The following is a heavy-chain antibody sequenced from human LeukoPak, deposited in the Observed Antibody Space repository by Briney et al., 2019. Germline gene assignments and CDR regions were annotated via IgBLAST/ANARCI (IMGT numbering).Heavy chain of an antibody. V-gene: IGHV3-30*04. CDR1: GFTFSNYA. J-gene: IGHJ3*02. CDR3: AREATYYYDSSGSTHLLGDAFDI. Sequence: GSLRLSCAASGFTFSNYAMHWVRQAPGKGLEWVAIISYDGSKKYYADSVKGRFTISRDNPKNTLYLQMNSLRAEDTAVYYCAREATYYYDSSGSTHLLGDAFDIWGQGTMVTVSS. CDR2: ISYDGSKK. D-gene: IGHD3-22*01.